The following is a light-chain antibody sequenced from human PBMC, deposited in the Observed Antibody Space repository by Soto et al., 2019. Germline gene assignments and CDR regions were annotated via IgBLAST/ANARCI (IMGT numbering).Light chain of an antibody. CDR3: QKYNSAPT. J-gene: IGKJ1*01. CDR2: AAS. V-gene: IGKV1-27*01. CDR1: QGISNY. Sequence: DIQMTQSPSSLSASVGDRVTITCRASQGISNYLAWYHQKPGKVPKLLIYAASTLQSGVPSRFSGSGSGTDFTLTISSLQPEDVATYYCQKYNSAPTFGQGTKVDIK.